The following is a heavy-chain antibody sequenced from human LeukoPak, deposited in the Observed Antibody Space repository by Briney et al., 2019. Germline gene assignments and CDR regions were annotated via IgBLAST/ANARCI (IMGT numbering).Heavy chain of an antibody. D-gene: IGHD5-12*01. J-gene: IGHJ4*02. CDR2: IWYDGSNK. CDR3: ARNRGYSGRDYFDY. CDR1: GFTFSSYG. V-gene: IGHV3-33*01. Sequence: GRSLRLSCAASGFTFSSYGMQWVRLAPGKGLEWVAVIWYDGSNKYYADSVKGRFTISRDNSKNTLYLQMNSLRAEDTAVYYCARNRGYSGRDYFDYWGQGTLVTVSS.